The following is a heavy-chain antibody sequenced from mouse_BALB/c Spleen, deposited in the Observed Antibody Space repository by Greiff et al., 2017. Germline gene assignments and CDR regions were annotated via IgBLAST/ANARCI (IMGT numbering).Heavy chain of an antibody. Sequence: VQLQQPGAELVKPGASVKLSCKASGYTFTSYWMHWVKQRPGQGLEWIGEINPSNGRTNYNEKFKSKATLTVDKSSSTAYMQLSSLTSEDSAVYYCARLGVAWFAYWGQGTLVTVSA. V-gene: IGHV1S81*02. D-gene: IGHD2-14*01. CDR2: INPSNGRT. CDR3: ARLGVAWFAY. J-gene: IGHJ3*01. CDR1: GYTFTSYW.